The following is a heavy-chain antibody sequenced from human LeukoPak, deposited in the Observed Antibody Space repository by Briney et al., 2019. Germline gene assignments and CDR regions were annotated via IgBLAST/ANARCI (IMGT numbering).Heavy chain of an antibody. V-gene: IGHV3-30*18. Sequence: PGGSLRLSCAASGFTFSTYGMQWVRQAPGKGLEWVAITSSDGSNKYYADSVKGRFTIARDNSKNTLFLQLNSLRTEDTAVFYCAKSVGGWYLDLWGRGTLVTVSS. CDR2: TSSDGSNK. J-gene: IGHJ2*01. CDR1: GFTFSTYG. CDR3: AKSVGGWYLDL.